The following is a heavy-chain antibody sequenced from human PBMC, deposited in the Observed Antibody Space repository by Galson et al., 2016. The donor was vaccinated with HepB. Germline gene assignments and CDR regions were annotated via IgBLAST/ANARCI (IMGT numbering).Heavy chain of an antibody. Sequence: PALVKPTQTLTLTCTVSGFSLATDGVGVGWIRQPTGKALEWLALIYWDDDKRFSPSQNNRLTIAKDTSKNQVVLTMTNVDFADTVTYYCAHGTYTGWYYFDFWGQGALVTVS. CDR2: IYWDDDK. V-gene: IGHV2-5*02. CDR1: GFSLATDGVG. CDR3: AHGTYTGWYYFDF. D-gene: IGHD5-12*01. J-gene: IGHJ4*02.